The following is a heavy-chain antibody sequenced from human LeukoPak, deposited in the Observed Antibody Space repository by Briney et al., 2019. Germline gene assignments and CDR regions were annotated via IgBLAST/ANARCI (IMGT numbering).Heavy chain of an antibody. CDR3: ARGNDFGMYYYYMDV. D-gene: IGHD3-3*01. Sequence: SETLSLTCTVSGDSISGGSYYWSWIRQPAGKGLEWIGRVFTSGSTNYNPSLKSRVTISIDTSKNQSSLKLSSVTAADTAVYYCARGNDFGMYYYYMDVWGRGTTVTVSS. J-gene: IGHJ6*03. CDR1: GDSISGGSYY. V-gene: IGHV4-61*02. CDR2: VFTSGST.